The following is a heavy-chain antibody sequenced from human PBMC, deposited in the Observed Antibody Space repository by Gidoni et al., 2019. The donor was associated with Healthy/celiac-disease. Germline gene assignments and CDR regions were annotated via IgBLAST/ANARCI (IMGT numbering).Heavy chain of an antibody. Sequence: QLQLQESGPGLVKPSETLYLTCPVSGGSISSSSYYWGWIRQPPGKGLGWIGSIYYSGSTYYNPSLKSRVTISVDTSKNQFSLKLSSVTAADTAVYYCARQKVRYFDYWGQGTLVTVSS. CDR2: IYYSGST. V-gene: IGHV4-39*01. D-gene: IGHD3-10*01. J-gene: IGHJ4*02. CDR1: GGSISSSSYY. CDR3: ARQKVRYFDY.